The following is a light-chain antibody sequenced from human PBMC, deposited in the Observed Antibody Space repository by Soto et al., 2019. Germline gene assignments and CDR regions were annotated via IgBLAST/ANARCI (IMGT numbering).Light chain of an antibody. CDR3: KSYAGSNTYV. CDR1: KNDIGVYDF. CDR2: EVV. V-gene: IGLV2-8*01. J-gene: IGLJ1*01. Sequence: ALTQPPSASGSPGQSVTISCTGTKNDIGVYDFVSWYQHHPGKDPRLIIYEVVQRPSGVPDRFSGSKSGNTASLTVPGLQAADEADYFCKSYAGSNTYVFGSGTKVTVL.